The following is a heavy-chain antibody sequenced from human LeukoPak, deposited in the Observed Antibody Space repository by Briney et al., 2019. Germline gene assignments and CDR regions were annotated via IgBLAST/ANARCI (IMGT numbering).Heavy chain of an antibody. D-gene: IGHD4/OR15-4a*01. CDR2: INPNNGAT. CDR1: GYTFTGYF. J-gene: IGHJ4*02. CDR3: ARENEYGNSFFGY. Sequence: ASVKVSCKASGYTFTGYFMHWVRQAPGQGLEWMGWINPNNGATKYAQKFQDRVTMTRDASITTAYMDLSGLRSDDTAVYFCARENEYGNSFFGYWGQGTLVTVSS. V-gene: IGHV1-2*02.